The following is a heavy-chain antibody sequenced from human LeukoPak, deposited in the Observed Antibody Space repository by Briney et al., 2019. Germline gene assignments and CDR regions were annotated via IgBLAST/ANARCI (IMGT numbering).Heavy chain of an antibody. D-gene: IGHD3-22*01. CDR1: GDSVSRSDSY. V-gene: IGHV4-39*01. Sequence: SETLSLTCSVSGDSVSRSDSYWDWIRQPPGKGLEWIGTIYYSGRTYYSPSLKSRVTMSVDPSNNQFSLNLRSVTAADTALYYCARRRYYDGSGYLEWGQGTLHSVSS. CDR2: IYYSGRT. J-gene: IGHJ1*01. CDR3: ARRRYYDGSGYLE.